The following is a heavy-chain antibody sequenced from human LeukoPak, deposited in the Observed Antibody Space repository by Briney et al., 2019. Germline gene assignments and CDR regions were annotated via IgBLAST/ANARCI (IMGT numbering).Heavy chain of an antibody. D-gene: IGHD3-22*01. J-gene: IGHJ4*02. CDR1: GGSFSAYQ. CDR2: INHFGSS. V-gene: IGHV4-34*01. Sequence: SETLSLTCAVYGGSFSAYQWTWIRQPPGKGPGWIGQINHFGSSNYNPSLKSRVTISVDTSKNQFSLDLNSATAADTAVYYCARGLAPTSGYYEGGYYYFDYWGQGLLVTVSS. CDR3: ARGLAPTSGYYEGGYYYFDY.